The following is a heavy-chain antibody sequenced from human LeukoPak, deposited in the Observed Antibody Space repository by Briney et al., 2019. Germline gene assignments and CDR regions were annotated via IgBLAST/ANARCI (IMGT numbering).Heavy chain of an antibody. J-gene: IGHJ6*02. CDR2: ICTSGST. Sequence: ASETLSLTCAVYGGSFSGYYWSWIRQPAGKGLEWIGRICTSGSTNYNPSLKSRVTMSVDTSKNQFSLKLSSVTAADTAVYYCARDTITIFGVVIAGDVWGQGTTVTVSS. D-gene: IGHD3-3*01. V-gene: IGHV4-4*07. CDR1: GGSFSGYY. CDR3: ARDTITIFGVVIAGDV.